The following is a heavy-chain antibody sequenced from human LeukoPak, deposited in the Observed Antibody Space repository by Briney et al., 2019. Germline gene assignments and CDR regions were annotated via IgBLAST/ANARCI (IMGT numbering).Heavy chain of an antibody. CDR3: ARYSSSWAQYYFDY. J-gene: IGHJ4*01. CDR2: IYHSGST. Sequence: SETLSLTCTVSGGSISSGGYYWSWIRQPPGKGLEWIGYIYHSGSTYYNPSLKSRVTISVDRSKNQFSLKLSSVTAADTAVYYCARYSSSWAQYYFDYWGPGTLVTVSS. D-gene: IGHD6-13*01. CDR1: GGSISSGGYY. V-gene: IGHV4-30-2*01.